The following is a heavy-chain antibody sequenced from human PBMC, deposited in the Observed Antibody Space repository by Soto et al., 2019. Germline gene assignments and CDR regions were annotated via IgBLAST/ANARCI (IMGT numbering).Heavy chain of an antibody. V-gene: IGHV3-30-3*01. CDR3: ARALLEGAFEI. Sequence: QVQLVESGGGVVQPGRSLRLSCAASGFTFSSYAMHWVRQAPGKGLEWVAVISYDGSNKYYADSVKGRFTISRDNSKKTLYLQMNSLRAEDTAVYYCARALLEGAFEIWGQGTMVTVSS. CDR1: GFTFSSYA. J-gene: IGHJ3*02. D-gene: IGHD3-10*01. CDR2: ISYDGSNK.